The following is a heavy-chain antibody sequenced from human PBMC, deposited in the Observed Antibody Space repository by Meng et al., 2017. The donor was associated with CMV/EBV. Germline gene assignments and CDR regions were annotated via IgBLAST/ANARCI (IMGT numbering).Heavy chain of an antibody. Sequence: GSLRLSCTVSGGSISSYYWSWIRQPPGKGLEWIGYIYYSGSTNYNPSLKSRVTISVDTSKNQFSLKLSSVTAADTAVYYCARARGCSSSSKNWFDPWGQGTLVTVSS. J-gene: IGHJ5*02. V-gene: IGHV4-59*01. CDR3: ARARGCSSSSKNWFDP. CDR1: GGSISSYY. CDR2: IYYSGST. D-gene: IGHD6-6*01.